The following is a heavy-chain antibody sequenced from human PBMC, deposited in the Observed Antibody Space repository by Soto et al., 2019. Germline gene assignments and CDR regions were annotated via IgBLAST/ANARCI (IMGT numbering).Heavy chain of an antibody. V-gene: IGHV1-18*01. J-gene: IGHJ4*02. CDR1: GYIFTSYG. CDR2: ISGYKGNT. Sequence: QVQLLQSGAEVKKPGASVKVSCKTSGYIFTSYGISWVRQAPGQGLEWMGRISGYKGNTKEAQRFQGRVTLTTDTATTTAYMELRSRTSDDTAVYYCARDAPYYYDISAYSPPGYWGQGTLVTVSS. D-gene: IGHD3-22*01. CDR3: ARDAPYYYDISAYSPPGY.